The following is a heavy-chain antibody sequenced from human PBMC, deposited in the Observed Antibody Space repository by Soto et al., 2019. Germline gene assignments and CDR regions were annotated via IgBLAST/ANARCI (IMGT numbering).Heavy chain of an antibody. V-gene: IGHV1-18*01. CDR2: ISAYNGNT. Sequence: ASVKVSCKASGYTFTSYGISWVRQAPGQGLEWMGWISAYNGNTNYAQKLQGRVTMTTDTSTSTAYMELRSLRSDDTAVYYCARDLKGGKRWLQLNWFDPWGQGTLVTVSS. CDR1: GYTFTSYG. J-gene: IGHJ5*02. D-gene: IGHD5-12*01. CDR3: ARDLKGGKRWLQLNWFDP.